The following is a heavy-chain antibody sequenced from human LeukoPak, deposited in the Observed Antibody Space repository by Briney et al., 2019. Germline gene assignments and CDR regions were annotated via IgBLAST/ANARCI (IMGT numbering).Heavy chain of an antibody. CDR2: ISGSGGST. CDR1: GFTFSSYA. V-gene: IGHV3-23*01. J-gene: IGHJ4*02. Sequence: GGSLRLSCAASGFTFSSYAISWVRQAPGKGLEWVSAISGSGGSTYYADSVKGPLTISRDSSKNTLYLQMNSLRAEDTAVYYCAKDPTSSASFDYWGQGTLVTVSS. CDR3: AKDPTSSASFDY. D-gene: IGHD6-25*01.